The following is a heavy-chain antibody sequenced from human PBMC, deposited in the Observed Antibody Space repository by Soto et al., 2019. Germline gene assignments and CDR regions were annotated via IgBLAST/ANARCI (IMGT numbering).Heavy chain of an antibody. Sequence: QVQVQESGPGLVKPSETLSLTCTVSGGSISTYYWSWIRQPPGKGLEWIGYVTYSGGPTYNPSLRCRVTISVDTSKQFALNLTSVTAADTAVYYCARDAVYQLTGAFDIWGQGTMVTVSS. CDR3: ARDAVYQLTGAFDI. CDR2: VTYSGGP. V-gene: IGHV4-59*01. J-gene: IGHJ3*02. CDR1: GGSISTYY. D-gene: IGHD2-2*01.